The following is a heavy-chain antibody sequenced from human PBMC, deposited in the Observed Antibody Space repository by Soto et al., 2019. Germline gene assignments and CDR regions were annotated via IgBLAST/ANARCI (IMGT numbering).Heavy chain of an antibody. CDR2: ISGNGGTT. D-gene: IGHD3-16*01. CDR3: AKDSVFGFDS. V-gene: IGHV3-23*01. Sequence: GGSLRLSCAASGFTFSTYAMIWVRHARGKGLEWVSAISGNGGTTKYADSVKGRFTISRDNSTNTLYLQMNNLRAEDTALYYCAKDSVFGFDSWGQGTLVTVSS. J-gene: IGHJ4*02. CDR1: GFTFSTYA.